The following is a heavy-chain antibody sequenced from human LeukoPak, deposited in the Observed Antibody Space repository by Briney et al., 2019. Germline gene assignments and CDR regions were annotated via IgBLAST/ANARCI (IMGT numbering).Heavy chain of an antibody. CDR3: AKDLRRGYSYGYY. V-gene: IGHV3-23*01. D-gene: IGHD5-18*01. CDR2: ISGSGGST. CDR1: GFTFSSYA. Sequence: TWGSLRLSCAASGFTFSSYAMSWVRQAPGKGLEWVSAISGSGGSTYYADSVKGRFTISRDNSKNTLYLQMNSQRAEDTAVYYCAKDLRRGYSYGYYWGQGTLVTVSS. J-gene: IGHJ4*02.